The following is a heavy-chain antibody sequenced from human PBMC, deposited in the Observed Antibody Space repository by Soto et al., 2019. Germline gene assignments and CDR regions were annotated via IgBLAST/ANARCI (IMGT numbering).Heavy chain of an antibody. CDR3: ARAIREDYYDSSGYSPEAFDI. CDR1: GYTFTSYG. Sequence: ASVKVSCKASGYTFTSYGISWVRQAPGQGLEWMGWISAYNGNTNYAQKLQGRVTMTTDTSTSTAYMELRSLRSDDTAVYYCARAIREDYYDSSGYSPEAFDIWGQGTMVTVSS. D-gene: IGHD3-22*01. CDR2: ISAYNGNT. V-gene: IGHV1-18*01. J-gene: IGHJ3*02.